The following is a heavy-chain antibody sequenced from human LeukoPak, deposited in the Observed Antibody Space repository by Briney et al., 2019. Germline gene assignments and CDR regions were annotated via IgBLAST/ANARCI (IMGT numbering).Heavy chain of an antibody. CDR2: IYYSGTT. CDR3: ARGEIQLPY. J-gene: IGHJ4*02. V-gene: IGHV4-59*01. D-gene: IGHD5-18*01. Sequence: ASETLSLTCTVSGGSISSYYWSWIRQPPGKGLEWIGYIYYSGTTNYNSSLQSRVTISVDTSKNQFSLNLSSGPAADTAVYYCARGEIQLPYWGQGTLVTVSS. CDR1: GGSISSYY.